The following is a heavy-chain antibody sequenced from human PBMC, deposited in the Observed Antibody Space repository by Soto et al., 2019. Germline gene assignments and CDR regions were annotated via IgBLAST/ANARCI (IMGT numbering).Heavy chain of an antibody. CDR1: GYTFTSHH. CDR3: CSLDYGQWY. D-gene: IGHD3-10*01. J-gene: IGHJ4*02. CDR2: INPRSGGT. V-gene: IGHV1-46*03. Sequence: QVQLVQSGAEVKKPGASVKVSCKASGYTFTSHHMHWVRQVPGEGLDWMGMINPRSGGTSSPQKFQGRVTMTRDTSTSTVYMELSSLRSEDTAVYYCCSLDYGQWYWGQGTLVTVSS.